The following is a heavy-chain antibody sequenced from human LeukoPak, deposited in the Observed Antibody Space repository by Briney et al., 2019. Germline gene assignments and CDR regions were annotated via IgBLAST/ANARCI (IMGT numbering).Heavy chain of an antibody. Sequence: SETLSLTCTVSGGYISSSSYYWDWIRQPSGRGPEWIGSIYYSGSTYYNPYLKSRVTIFLDTSKNQFSLKLASVTAADTAVYYCARRRYYDSTGYLDWGQGTLVTVSS. CDR1: GGYISSSSYY. J-gene: IGHJ1*01. V-gene: IGHV4-39*01. D-gene: IGHD3-22*01. CDR3: ARRRYYDSTGYLD. CDR2: IYYSGST.